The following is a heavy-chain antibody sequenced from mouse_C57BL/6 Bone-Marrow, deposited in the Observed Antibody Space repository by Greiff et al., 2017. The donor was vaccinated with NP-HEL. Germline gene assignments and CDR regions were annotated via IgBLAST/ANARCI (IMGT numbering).Heavy chain of an antibody. D-gene: IGHD3-3*01. J-gene: IGHJ2*01. V-gene: IGHV5-17*01. CDR2: ISGGSSTI. Sequence: EVQLQESGGGLVKPGGSLKLSCAASGFTFSDYGMHWVRQAPEKGLEWVAYISGGSSTIYYADTVKGRFTISRDNAKNTLFLQMTSLRSEDTAMYYCARRDFYFDYWGQGTTLTVSS. CDR3: ARRDFYFDY. CDR1: GFTFSDYG.